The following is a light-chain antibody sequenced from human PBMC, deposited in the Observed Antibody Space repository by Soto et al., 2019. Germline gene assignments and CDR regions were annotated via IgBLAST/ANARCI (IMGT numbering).Light chain of an antibody. Sequence: EIVLTQSPGTLSLSPGERASLSCRASQSVISSYLAWYQQKPGQAPRLLIYGASNRATGIPDRFSGSGSGTDFTLTISRLDPEDFAMYFCQQYHSSPPTFTFGQGTKLEI. V-gene: IGKV3-20*01. J-gene: IGKJ2*01. CDR3: QQYHSSPPTFT. CDR1: QSVISSY. CDR2: GAS.